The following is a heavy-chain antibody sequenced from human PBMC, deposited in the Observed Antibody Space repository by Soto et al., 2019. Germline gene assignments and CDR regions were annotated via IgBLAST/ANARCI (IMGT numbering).Heavy chain of an antibody. D-gene: IGHD2-2*01. CDR2: TYYRSKWYN. V-gene: IGHV6-1*01. CDR3: GTFLSTTSPDV. Sequence: SQTLSLTCAISGAGISSKTAACSWIRHSPSRGLEWLGRTYYRSKWYNDYAVSVKSRITINPDTSKNQFSLHLNSVTPEDTAVYYCGTFLSTTSPDVWGEGTTVSVS. J-gene: IGHJ6*02. CDR1: GAGISSKTAA.